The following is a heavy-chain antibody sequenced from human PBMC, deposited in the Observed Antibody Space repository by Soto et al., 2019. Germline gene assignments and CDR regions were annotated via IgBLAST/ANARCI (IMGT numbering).Heavy chain of an antibody. Sequence: EVQVLESGGGSVQPGGSLRLSCAASVFPFNSYAMSWVRQTPGKGLEWVSSISGTGESTYYADSVKGRFIISRDNSKNTLYLQMNSLRDEDTAVYYCATHVPSIHFAYWGQGTLVTVSS. CDR1: VFPFNSYA. J-gene: IGHJ4*02. D-gene: IGHD2-2*02. CDR2: ISGTGEST. V-gene: IGHV3-23*01. CDR3: ATHVPSIHFAY.